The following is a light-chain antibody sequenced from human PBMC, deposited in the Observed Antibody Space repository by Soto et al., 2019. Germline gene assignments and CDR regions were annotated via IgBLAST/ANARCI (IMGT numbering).Light chain of an antibody. V-gene: IGLV2-14*01. J-gene: IGLJ2*01. CDR3: SSYTSSSPVL. CDR2: DVS. CDR1: SSDVCGYNY. Sequence: QSALTQPASVSGSPGQSITISCTGTSSDVCGYNYVSWYQQHPGKAPKLMIYDVSNRPSGVSNRFSGSKSGNTASLTISGLQAEDDADYYCSSYTSSSPVLFGGGTKLTVL.